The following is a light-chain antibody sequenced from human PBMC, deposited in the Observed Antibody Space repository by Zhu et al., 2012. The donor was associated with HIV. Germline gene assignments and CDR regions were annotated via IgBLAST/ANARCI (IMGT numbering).Light chain of an antibody. CDR1: QGISNH. CDR2: GAS. CDR3: QHLTLYPT. Sequence: DIQLTQSPSFLSASVGDRVTITCRASQGISNHLAWYHQKPGKAPKLLIYGASVLQSGVPSRFSGSGSGTEFTLTISSLQPEDFATYFCQHLTLYPTFGGGSKGRRSN. V-gene: IGKV1-9*01. J-gene: IGKJ4*01.